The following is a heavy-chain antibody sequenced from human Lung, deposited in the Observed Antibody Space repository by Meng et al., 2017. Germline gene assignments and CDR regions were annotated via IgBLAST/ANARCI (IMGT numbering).Heavy chain of an antibody. D-gene: IGHD4-11*01. J-gene: IGHJ4*02. V-gene: IGHV4-34*01. CDR2: INHSGST. Sequence: QVQLKQWGAGLLKPSAALSLTCVVSGGSFSDYYWSWIRQPPGKGLEWIGEINHSGSTNYNPSLESRATISVGTSQNNLSLKLSSVTAADSAVYYCARGPTTMAHDFDYWGQGTLVTVSS. CDR1: GGSFSDYY. CDR3: ARGPTTMAHDFDY.